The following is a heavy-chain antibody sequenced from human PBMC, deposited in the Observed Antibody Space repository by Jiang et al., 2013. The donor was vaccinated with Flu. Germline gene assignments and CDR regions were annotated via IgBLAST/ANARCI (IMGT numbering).Heavy chain of an antibody. CDR3: ARGRFGYCSSTSCYGRSSWYFDY. CDR1: GGSFSGYY. J-gene: IGHJ4*02. V-gene: IGHV4-34*01. Sequence: LLKPSETLSLTCAVYGGSFSGYYWSWIRQPPGKGLEWIGEINHSGSTNYNPSLKSRVTISVDTSKNQFSLKLSSVTAADTAVYYCARGRFGYCSSTSCYGRSSWYFDYWGQGTLVTVSS. D-gene: IGHD2-2*03. CDR2: INHSGST.